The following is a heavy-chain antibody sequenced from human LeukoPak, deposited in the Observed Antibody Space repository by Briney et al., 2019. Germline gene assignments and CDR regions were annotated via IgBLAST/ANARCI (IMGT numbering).Heavy chain of an antibody. Sequence: GGSLRLSCAASGFTFSSFSMNWVRQAPGKGLEWVSSISSSSSYIYYADSVKGRFTISRDNAKNSLYLQMNSLRAEDTAVYYCARAPGDGGFEVVRGYYYYYGMDVWGQGTTVTVSS. V-gene: IGHV3-21*01. CDR3: ARAPGDGGFEVVRGYYYYYGMDV. D-gene: IGHD2-2*01. CDR1: GFTFSSFS. CDR2: ISSSSSYI. J-gene: IGHJ6*02.